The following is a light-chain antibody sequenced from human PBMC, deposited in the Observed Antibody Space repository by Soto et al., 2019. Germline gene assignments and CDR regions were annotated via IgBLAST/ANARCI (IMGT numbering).Light chain of an antibody. CDR1: QSVSSSY. CDR2: GAS. CDR3: QQYDISPWT. J-gene: IGKJ1*01. Sequence: EIVLTQSPGTLSLSPGERATLSCRASQSVSSSYLAWYQQKPGQTPRLVIYGASSRATGIPDRFSGSGSGTDFTLTISRLEPEDFAVYYCQQYDISPWTFGQGTKVEIK. V-gene: IGKV3-20*01.